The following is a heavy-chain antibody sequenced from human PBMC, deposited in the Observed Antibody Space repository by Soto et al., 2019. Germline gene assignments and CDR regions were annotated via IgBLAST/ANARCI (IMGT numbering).Heavy chain of an antibody. CDR1: GFTFGDYA. J-gene: IGHJ6*02. V-gene: IGHV3-49*03. CDR3: TSENAIAADGYYYGMDV. CDR2: IRSKAYGGTT. D-gene: IGHD6-13*01. Sequence: PGGSLRPSCTASGFTFGDYAMSWFRQAPGKGLEWVGFIRSKAYGGTTEYAASVKGRFTISRDDSKSITYLKMNSLKTEDTDVYYCTSENAIAADGYYYGMDVWGQGTTVTVSS.